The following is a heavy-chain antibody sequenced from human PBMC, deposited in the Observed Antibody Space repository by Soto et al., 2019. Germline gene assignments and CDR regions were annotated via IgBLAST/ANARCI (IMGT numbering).Heavy chain of an antibody. Sequence: EVQLVESGGGLVQPGGSLRLSCEASGFTFRYYDMHWVRQGTGKGLEWVSGISAAGDPDYADSVEGRFTISRENAQSSFFLQMNSLRVGDTAVYYCARTDRDFYGLDVWGQGTTVIVSS. CDR2: ISAAGDP. J-gene: IGHJ6*02. V-gene: IGHV3-13*05. CDR1: GFTFRYYD. CDR3: ARTDRDFYGLDV.